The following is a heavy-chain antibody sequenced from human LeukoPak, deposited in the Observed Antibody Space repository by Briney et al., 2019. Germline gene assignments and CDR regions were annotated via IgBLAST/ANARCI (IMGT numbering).Heavy chain of an antibody. CDR2: ISYDGSNK. D-gene: IGHD3-9*01. J-gene: IGHJ4*02. V-gene: IGHV3-30*04. Sequence: GRSLRLSCAASGFTFSSYAMHWVRQAPGKGLEWVAVISYDGSNKYYADSVKGRFTISRDNSKNTLYLQMNSLRAEDRAVYYCARDESYYDILTGVGYWGQGTLVTVSS. CDR1: GFTFSSYA. CDR3: ARDESYYDILTGVGY.